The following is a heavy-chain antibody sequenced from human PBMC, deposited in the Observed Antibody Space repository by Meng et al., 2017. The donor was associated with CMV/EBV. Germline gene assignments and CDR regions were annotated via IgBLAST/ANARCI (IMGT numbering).Heavy chain of an antibody. CDR2: IRYDGSNK. Sequence: GESLKISCAASGFTFSSYGMHWVRQAPGKGLEWVAFIRYDGSNKYYADSVKGRFTISRDNSKNTLYLQMNSLRAEDTAVYYCAKDPKGPPPPRLWSGEKWGDYWGQGTLVTVSS. V-gene: IGHV3-30*02. CDR3: AKDPKGPPPPRLWSGEKWGDY. J-gene: IGHJ4*02. D-gene: IGHD3-10*01. CDR1: GFTFSSYG.